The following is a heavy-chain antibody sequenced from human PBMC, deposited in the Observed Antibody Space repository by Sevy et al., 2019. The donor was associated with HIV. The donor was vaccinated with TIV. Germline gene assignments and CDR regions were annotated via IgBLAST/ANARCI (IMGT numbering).Heavy chain of an antibody. Sequence: GGSLRLSCAASGFTFINAWMSWVRQAPGKGLEWVGRIKSKADGGTTDYAAPVKGRFTVSRDDSKNTVDLQMNSLETEDTAVYYCTTAGYYYESSGSRGDYWGQGTLVTVSS. V-gene: IGHV3-15*01. CDR3: TTAGYYYESSGSRGDY. J-gene: IGHJ4*02. CDR2: IKSKADGGTT. D-gene: IGHD3-22*01. CDR1: GFTFINAW.